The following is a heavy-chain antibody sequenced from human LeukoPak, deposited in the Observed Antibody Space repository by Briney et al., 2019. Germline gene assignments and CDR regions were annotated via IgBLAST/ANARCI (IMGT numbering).Heavy chain of an antibody. J-gene: IGHJ4*02. Sequence: GGSLRLSCVASGFTFSSHGMHWVRQAPGKGLEWVAVIWYDGSHRYYPDSVKGRFTISRDNSKNTLFLQMDSLRVDDTAVYYCVRDNAAVDGALDYWGQGSLVTVSS. CDR1: GFTFSSHG. CDR2: IWYDGSHR. V-gene: IGHV3-33*01. D-gene: IGHD5-24*01. CDR3: VRDNAAVDGALDY.